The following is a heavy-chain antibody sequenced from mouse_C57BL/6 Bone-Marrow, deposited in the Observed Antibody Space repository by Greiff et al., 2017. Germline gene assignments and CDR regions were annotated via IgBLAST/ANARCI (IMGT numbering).Heavy chain of an antibody. CDR3: AREEDYEDAMDY. CDR1: GYTFTSYT. D-gene: IGHD2-4*01. J-gene: IGHJ4*01. V-gene: IGHV1-4*01. Sequence: QVQLKESGAELARPGASVKMSCKASGYTFTSYTMHWVKQRPGQGLEWIGYINPSSGYTKYNQKFKDKATLTADKSSSTAYMQLSSLTSEDSAVYYCAREEDYEDAMDYWGQGTSVTVSS. CDR2: INPSSGYT.